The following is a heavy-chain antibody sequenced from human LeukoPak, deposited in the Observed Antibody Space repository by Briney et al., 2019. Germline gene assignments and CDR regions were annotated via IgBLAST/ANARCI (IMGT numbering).Heavy chain of an antibody. CDR3: ARADGDCEPFFEY. CDR1: GGSISSGGYS. J-gene: IGHJ4*02. Sequence: PSETLSLTCAVSGGSISSGGYSWSWIRPPPGKGLECIGYIYHSGSTYYNPSLKSRVTISVDRSKNQFSLKLSSVTAADTAVYYCARADGDCEPFFEYWGEGTLVTVSS. CDR2: IYHSGST. V-gene: IGHV4-30-2*01. D-gene: IGHD2-21*02.